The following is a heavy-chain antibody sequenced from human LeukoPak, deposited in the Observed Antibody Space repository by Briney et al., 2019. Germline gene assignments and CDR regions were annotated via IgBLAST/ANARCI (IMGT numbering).Heavy chain of an antibody. CDR2: IWYDGSNK. CDR1: GFSVINAW. Sequence: PGGSLRLSCAASGFSVINAWMSWVRQAPGQGLEWVAVIWYDGSNKYYADSVKGRFTISRDNSKNTLYLQMNSLRAEDTAVYYCARDSRGQWLPYYYYYGMDVWGQGTTVTVSS. CDR3: ARDSRGQWLPYYYYYGMDV. J-gene: IGHJ6*02. V-gene: IGHV3-33*08. D-gene: IGHD6-19*01.